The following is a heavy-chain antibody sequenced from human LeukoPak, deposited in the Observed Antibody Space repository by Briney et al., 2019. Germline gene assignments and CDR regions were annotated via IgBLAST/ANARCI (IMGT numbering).Heavy chain of an antibody. D-gene: IGHD6-19*01. CDR3: ATDPPSGAGRDY. CDR1: GFTFSSYE. CDR2: ISSSGSTI. Sequence: GSLRLSCAASGFTFSSYEMNWVRQAPGKGLEWVSYISSSGSTIYYADSVKGRFTISRDNAKNSLYLQMNSLRAEDTAVYYCATDPPSGAGRDYWGQGTLVTVSS. J-gene: IGHJ4*02. V-gene: IGHV3-48*03.